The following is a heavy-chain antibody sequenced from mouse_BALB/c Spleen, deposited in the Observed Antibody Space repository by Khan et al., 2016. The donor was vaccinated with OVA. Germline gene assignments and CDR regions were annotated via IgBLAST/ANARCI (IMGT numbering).Heavy chain of an antibody. V-gene: IGHV5-4*02. CDR3: VRGYYGDPFAY. J-gene: IGHJ3*01. CDR2: ISDGGSYI. D-gene: IGHD2-13*01. CDR1: GFTFSDYY. Sequence: EVELVESGGGLVKPGGSLTLSCVASGFTFSDYYMYWVRQTPEKRLEWVATISDGGSYIYYLDSVKGRFTISRDDAENNLNLQMSSLKSEDTAMYYCVRGYYGDPFAYWGQGTLVTVSA.